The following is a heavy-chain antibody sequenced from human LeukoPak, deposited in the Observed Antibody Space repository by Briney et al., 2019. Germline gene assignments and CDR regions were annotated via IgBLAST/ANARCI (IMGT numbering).Heavy chain of an antibody. D-gene: IGHD2-21*01. CDR3: ARAELAYCGGDCYSFGD. J-gene: IGHJ4*02. Sequence: GASVKVSCKASGGTFISYAISWVRPAPGQGLEWMGGIIPIFGTANYAQKFQGRVTITANESTSTAYMELSSLRSEDTAVYYCARAELAYCGGDCYSFGDWGQGTLVTVSS. CDR2: IIPIFGTA. CDR1: GGTFISYA. V-gene: IGHV1-69*01.